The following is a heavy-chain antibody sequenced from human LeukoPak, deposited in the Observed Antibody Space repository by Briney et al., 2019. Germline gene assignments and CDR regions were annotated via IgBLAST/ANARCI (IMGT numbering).Heavy chain of an antibody. CDR3: AKGLVTTAADY. CDR1: GFTFSSYD. Sequence: PGGSLRLSCAASGFTFSSYDMIWVRRAPGKGLEWVSTINGAESTYYADSVKGRFTISRDNSKKTLYLQMNSLRAEDTAVYYCAKGLVTTAADYWGRGTLVTVAS. D-gene: IGHD4-17*01. J-gene: IGHJ4*02. CDR2: INGAEST. V-gene: IGHV3-23*01.